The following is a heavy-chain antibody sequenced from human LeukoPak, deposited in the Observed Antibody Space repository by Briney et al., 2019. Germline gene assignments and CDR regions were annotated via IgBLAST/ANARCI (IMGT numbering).Heavy chain of an antibody. D-gene: IGHD1-26*01. CDR2: INPKNGVT. Sequence: GTSVKVSCKASGYTFTTYYIHWVRQAPGQGLEWMGWINPKNGVTDYAPKFQGRVTMTRDTSISTAYIEVRSLSSDDSAIYFCARGHWDLLYYWGPGTLVTVSS. J-gene: IGHJ4*02. CDR1: GYTFTTYY. CDR3: ARGHWDLLYY. V-gene: IGHV1-2*02.